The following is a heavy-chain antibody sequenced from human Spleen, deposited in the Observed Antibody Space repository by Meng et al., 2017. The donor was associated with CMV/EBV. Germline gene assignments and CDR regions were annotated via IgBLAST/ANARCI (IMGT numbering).Heavy chain of an antibody. D-gene: IGHD3-3*01. CDR2: ISYDGSNK. Sequence: YAMHGVRQAPGKGLEWVAVISYDGSNKYYADSVKGRFTISRDNSKNTLYLQRNSLRAEDTAVYYCARDFYDFWSGYYHESSENWFDPWGQGTLVTVSS. CDR1: YA. CDR3: ARDFYDFWSGYYHESSENWFDP. J-gene: IGHJ5*02. V-gene: IGHV3-30-3*01.